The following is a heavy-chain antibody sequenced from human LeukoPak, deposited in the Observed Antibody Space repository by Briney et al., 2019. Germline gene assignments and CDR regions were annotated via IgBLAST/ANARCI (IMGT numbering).Heavy chain of an antibody. J-gene: IGHJ3*02. CDR2: ISSSSSYI. CDR3: ARETRTYYYDSSGYYSTNAFDI. Sequence: GGSLRLSCAASGFTFDDYGMSWVRQAPGKGLEWVSSISSSSSYIYYADSVKGRFTISRDNAKNSLYLQMNSLRAEDTAVYYCARETRTYYYDSSGYYSTNAFDIWGQGTMVTVSS. V-gene: IGHV3-21*01. CDR1: GFTFDDYG. D-gene: IGHD3-22*01.